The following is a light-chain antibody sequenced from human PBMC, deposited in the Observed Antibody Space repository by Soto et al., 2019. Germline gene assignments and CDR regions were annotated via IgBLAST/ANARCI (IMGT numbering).Light chain of an antibody. V-gene: IGLV2-14*01. CDR3: SSYTSSSTYV. J-gene: IGLJ1*01. CDR2: DVS. CDR1: SSDVGGYNY. Sequence: QSVLTQPASVSWSPGQSITISCTGTSSDVGGYNYVSWYQQHPGKAPKLMIYDVSNRPSGISNRFSGSKSGNTASLTISGLQAEDEADHYCSSYTSSSTYVFGTGTKVTVL.